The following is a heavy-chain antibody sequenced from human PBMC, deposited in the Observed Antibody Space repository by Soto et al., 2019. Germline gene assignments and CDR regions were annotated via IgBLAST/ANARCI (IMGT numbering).Heavy chain of an antibody. CDR1: GFTFSSYV. J-gene: IGHJ4*02. Sequence: GWSLRLSCAASGFTFSSYVMSWVRQAPGKGLRWVSSFGSSGGNTXXADSVKGPXTISRDNAKNAXYLQMXTLGAEDTVVYFCAKGDSSGRIYDYWGRGX. V-gene: IGHV3-23*01. CDR3: AKGDSSGRIYDY. D-gene: IGHD3-22*01. CDR2: FGSSGGNT.